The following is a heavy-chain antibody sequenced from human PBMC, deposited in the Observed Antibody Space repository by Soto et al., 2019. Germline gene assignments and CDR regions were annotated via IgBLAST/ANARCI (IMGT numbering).Heavy chain of an antibody. CDR3: ARGQLVWYGDLTPYHRDMDV. CDR1: GGSFADFY. V-gene: IGHV4-34*02. J-gene: IGHJ6*02. Sequence: QVQLQQWGAGLLRPSETLSLTCAFYGGSFADFYWSWVRQSPGKGLAWVGAISHDGGTTYTPSLASRVHISVVTSKNQSSMHLRSVPAADTGLYYCARGQLVWYGDLTPYHRDMDVWGQGTTVTVSS. CDR2: ISHDGGT. D-gene: IGHD3-10*01.